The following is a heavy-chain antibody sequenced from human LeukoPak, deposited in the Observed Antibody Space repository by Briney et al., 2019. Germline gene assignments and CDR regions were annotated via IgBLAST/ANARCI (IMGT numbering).Heavy chain of an antibody. Sequence: GGSLRLSCAASGFTFSSYVMSWVRQAPGKGLEWVSAISGSGGSTYYADSVKVRFTISRDNSKNTLYLQMNSLRAEDTAVYYCAKERYSYGYVDFQHWGQGTLVTVSS. D-gene: IGHD5-18*01. J-gene: IGHJ1*01. CDR3: AKERYSYGYVDFQH. CDR2: ISGSGGST. CDR1: GFTFSSYV. V-gene: IGHV3-23*01.